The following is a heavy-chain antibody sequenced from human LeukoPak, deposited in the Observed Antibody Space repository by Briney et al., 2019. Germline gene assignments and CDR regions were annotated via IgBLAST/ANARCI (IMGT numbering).Heavy chain of an antibody. J-gene: IGHJ4*02. CDR3: ARIDSGWYGPSLDY. CDR2: INAGNGNT. V-gene: IGHV1-3*01. D-gene: IGHD6-19*01. Sequence: ASVTVSCKASGYTFTSYAMHWVRQAPGQRLEWMGWINAGNGNTKYSQKFQGRVTITRDTSASTAYMELSSLRSEDTAVYYCARIDSGWYGPSLDYWGQGTLVTVSS. CDR1: GYTFTSYA.